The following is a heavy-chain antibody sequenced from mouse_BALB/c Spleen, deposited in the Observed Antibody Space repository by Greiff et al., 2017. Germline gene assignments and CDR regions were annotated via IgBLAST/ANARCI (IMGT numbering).Heavy chain of an antibody. D-gene: IGHD2-4*01. J-gene: IGHJ3*01. CDR3: ARGGSTMIPWFAY. CDR1: GFTFSDYY. V-gene: IGHV5-4*02. Sequence: EVQLVESGGGLVKPGGSLKFSCAASGFTFSDYYMYWVRQTPEKRLEWVATISDGGSYTYYPDSVKGRFTISRDNAKNNLYLQMSSLKSEDTAMYYCARGGSTMIPWFAYWGQGTLVTVSA. CDR2: ISDGGSYT.